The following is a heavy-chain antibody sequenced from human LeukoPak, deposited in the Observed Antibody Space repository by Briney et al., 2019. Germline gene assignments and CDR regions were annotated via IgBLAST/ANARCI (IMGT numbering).Heavy chain of an antibody. V-gene: IGHV3-30-3*01. CDR2: ISHDGSNK. J-gene: IGHJ4*02. D-gene: IGHD3-22*01. Sequence: GGSLRLSCAASGFTFSSYAMHWFRQAPGKGLEWVAVISHDGSNKYYADSVKGRFTISRDNSKNTLYLQMNSLRAEDTAVYYCARGHYYDSSGYYYSGGYFDYWGQGTLVTVSS. CDR1: GFTFSSYA. CDR3: ARGHYYDSSGYYYSGGYFDY.